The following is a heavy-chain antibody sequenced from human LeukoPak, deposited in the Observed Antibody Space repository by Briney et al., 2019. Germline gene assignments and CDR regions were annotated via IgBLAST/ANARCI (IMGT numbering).Heavy chain of an antibody. J-gene: IGHJ4*02. V-gene: IGHV4-59*01. CDR2: IYYSGST. CDR3: ARESRDVETEGFDY. D-gene: IGHD5-24*01. CDR1: GGSISGYY. Sequence: SETLSLTCTVSGGSISGYYWSWIRQPPGKGLEWIGYIYYSGSTNYNPSLKSRVTISVDTSKNQFSLKLSSVTAADTAVYYCARESRDVETEGFDYWGQGTLVTVSS.